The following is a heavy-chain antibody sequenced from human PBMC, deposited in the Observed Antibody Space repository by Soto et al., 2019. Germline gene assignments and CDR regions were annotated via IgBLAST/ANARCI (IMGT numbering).Heavy chain of an antibody. V-gene: IGHV4-30-4*01. CDR1: GGSISSGDYY. CDR2: IYYSGST. Sequence: PSETLSLTCTVSGGSISSGDYYWSWIRQPPGKGLEWIGYIYYSGSTYYNPSLKSRVTISVDTSKNQFSLKLSSVTAADTAVYYCARGLGGSGSYYGTYYFDYWGQGTLVTVSS. J-gene: IGHJ4*02. CDR3: ARGLGGSGSYYGTYYFDY. D-gene: IGHD3-10*01.